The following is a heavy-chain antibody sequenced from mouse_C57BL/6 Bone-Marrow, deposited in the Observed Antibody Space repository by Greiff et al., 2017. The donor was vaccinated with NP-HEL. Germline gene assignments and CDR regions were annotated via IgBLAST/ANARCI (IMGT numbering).Heavy chain of an antibody. Sequence: VQLQQPGAELVMPGASVKLSCKASGYTFTSYWMHWVKQRPGQGLEWIGEIDPSDSYTNYNQKFKGKSTLTVDKSSSTAYMQLSSLTSEDSAVYYCARCGYYVCWYFDVWGTGTTVTVSS. CDR3: ARCGYYVCWYFDV. V-gene: IGHV1-69*01. D-gene: IGHD2-3*01. CDR2: IDPSDSYT. J-gene: IGHJ1*03. CDR1: GYTFTSYW.